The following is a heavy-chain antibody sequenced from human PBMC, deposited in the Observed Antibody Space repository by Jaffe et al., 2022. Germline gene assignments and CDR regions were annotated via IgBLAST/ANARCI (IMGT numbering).Heavy chain of an antibody. Sequence: EVQLVESGGGLVQPGRSLRLSCAASGFTFDDYAMHWVRQAPGKGLEWVSGISWNSGSIGYADSVKGRFTISRDNAKNSLYLQMNSLRAEDTALYYCAKGLGYCSGGSCYSDYFDYWGQGTLVTVSS. V-gene: IGHV3-9*01. D-gene: IGHD2-15*01. CDR1: GFTFDDYA. J-gene: IGHJ4*02. CDR2: ISWNSGSI. CDR3: AKGLGYCSGGSCYSDYFDY.